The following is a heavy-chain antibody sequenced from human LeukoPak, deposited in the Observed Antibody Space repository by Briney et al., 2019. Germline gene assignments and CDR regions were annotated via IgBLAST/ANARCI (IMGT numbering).Heavy chain of an antibody. J-gene: IGHJ4*02. CDR2: IYYSGNT. Sequence: KPSETLSLTCTVSGGSISSSSYYWGWIRQPPGKGLEWIGSIYYSGNTYYNPSLKSRVTISVDTSKNQFSLKLSSVTAADTAVYYCARQTYYDRIQPLDYWGQGTLVTVSS. D-gene: IGHD3-22*01. V-gene: IGHV4-39*01. CDR1: GGSISSSSYY. CDR3: ARQTYYDRIQPLDY.